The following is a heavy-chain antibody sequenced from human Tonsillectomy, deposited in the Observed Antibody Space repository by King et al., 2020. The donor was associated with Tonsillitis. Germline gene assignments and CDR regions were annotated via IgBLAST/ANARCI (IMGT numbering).Heavy chain of an antibody. CDR1: GYTFTGYY. CDR2: INPNSGAA. J-gene: IGHJ6*02. V-gene: IGHV1-2*05. D-gene: IGHD4-17*01. Sequence: QLVQSGAEVKKPGASVKVSCKASGYTFTGYYIHWVRQAPGQGLEWMGRINPNSGAANYAQKFQGRVTMTRDTSISTAYMELGRLRSDDTVVYYCARGRTVTTYYYYGMDVWGQGTAVTVSS. CDR3: ARGRTVTTYYYYGMDV.